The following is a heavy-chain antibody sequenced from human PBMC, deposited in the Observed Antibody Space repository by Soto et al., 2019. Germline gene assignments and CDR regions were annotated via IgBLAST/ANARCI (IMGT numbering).Heavy chain of an antibody. J-gene: IGHJ4*02. V-gene: IGHV3-48*03. CDR2: IHNSRGTT. Sequence: GGSLRLSCAASGFTFSSYEMMWVRQAPGKGLEWVSFIHNSRGTTYYADSVKGRFTISRDNAQNSLYLQMSSLRAEDTAVYYCATSLSGYYYSYWGQGTLVTVSS. CDR3: ATSLSGYYYSY. D-gene: IGHD3-22*01. CDR1: GFTFSSYE.